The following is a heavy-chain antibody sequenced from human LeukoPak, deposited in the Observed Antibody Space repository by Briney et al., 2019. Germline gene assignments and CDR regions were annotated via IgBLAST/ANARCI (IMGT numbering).Heavy chain of an antibody. Sequence: ASVKVSCKASGYTFTSYTSYDINWVRQASGQGLEWMGWMNPTGGKTGYAQMFQGRVTMTWDTSLNTVYMELSGLTSEDTAVYYCARGFYDSSDYSHDAFDVWGQGSMATVSS. CDR1: GYTFTSYTSYD. J-gene: IGHJ3*01. CDR3: ARGFYDSSDYSHDAFDV. V-gene: IGHV1-8*01. CDR2: MNPTGGKT. D-gene: IGHD3-22*01.